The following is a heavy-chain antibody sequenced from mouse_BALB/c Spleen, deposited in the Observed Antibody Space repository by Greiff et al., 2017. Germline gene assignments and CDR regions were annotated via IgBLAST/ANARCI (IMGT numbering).Heavy chain of an antibody. J-gene: IGHJ2*01. D-gene: IGHD1-2*01. CDR3: AREGALLRLRDYFDY. V-gene: IGHV2-2*02. Sequence: VKLMESGPGLVQPSQSLSITCTASGFSLTSYGVHWVRQSPGKGLEWLGVIWSGGSTDYNAAFISRLSISKDNSKSQVFFKMNSLQANDTAIYYCAREGALLRLRDYFDYWGQGTTLTVSS. CDR1: GFSLTSYG. CDR2: IWSGGST.